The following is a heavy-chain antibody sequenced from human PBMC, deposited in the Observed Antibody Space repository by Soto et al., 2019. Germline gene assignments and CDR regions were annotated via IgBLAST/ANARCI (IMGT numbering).Heavy chain of an antibody. J-gene: IGHJ6*02. Sequence: LRLSCAASGFTFSIYAMSWVRQAPGKGLEWVSAISGSGGSTYYADSVKGRFTISRDNSKNTLYLQMNSLGAEDTAVYYCAKGSRFLEWARSYYYGMDVWGQGTTVTVSS. D-gene: IGHD3-3*01. CDR2: ISGSGGST. CDR1: GFTFSIYA. CDR3: AKGSRFLEWARSYYYGMDV. V-gene: IGHV3-23*01.